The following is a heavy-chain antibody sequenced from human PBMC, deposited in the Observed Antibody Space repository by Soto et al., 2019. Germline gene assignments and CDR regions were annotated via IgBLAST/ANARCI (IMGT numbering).Heavy chain of an antibody. CDR1: GGSFSGYY. CDR3: ARYSSSWYDGTYYYYYYMDV. V-gene: IGHV4-34*01. J-gene: IGHJ6*03. Sequence: QVQLQQWGAGLLKPSETLSLTCAVYGGSFSGYYWSWIRQPSGKGLEWIGEINHSGSTNYNPSLKSRVTISVDTSKNQFSLKLSSVTAADTAVYYCARYSSSWYDGTYYYYYYMDVWGKGTTVTVSS. CDR2: INHSGST. D-gene: IGHD6-13*01.